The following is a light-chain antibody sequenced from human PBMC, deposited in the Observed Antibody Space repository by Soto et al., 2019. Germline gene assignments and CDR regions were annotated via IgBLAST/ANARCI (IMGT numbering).Light chain of an antibody. CDR3: QQYDNWPPFT. CDR2: GAS. CDR1: QSVGSH. Sequence: EIVMTQSPVTLSVSPGERATLSCRASQSVGSHLAWYQQRPGQAPRLLIYGASYRATGIPPRFSGSGSGTVFTLTISSLQSEDFAVYYCQQYDNWPPFTFGPGTKVDIK. V-gene: IGKV3-15*01. J-gene: IGKJ3*01.